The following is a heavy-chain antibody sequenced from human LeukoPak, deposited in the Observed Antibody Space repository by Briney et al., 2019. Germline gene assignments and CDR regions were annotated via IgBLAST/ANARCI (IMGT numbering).Heavy chain of an antibody. Sequence: PGGSLRLSCAASGFTFSSYSMNWVRQAPGKGLEWVSYISSSSSTIYYADSVKGRFTISRDNAKNSLYLQMNSLRAEDTAVYYCARDRYSSSWYWDYWGQGTLVTVSS. CDR2: ISSSSSTI. D-gene: IGHD6-13*01. CDR1: GFTFSSYS. V-gene: IGHV3-48*04. CDR3: ARDRYSSSWYWDY. J-gene: IGHJ4*02.